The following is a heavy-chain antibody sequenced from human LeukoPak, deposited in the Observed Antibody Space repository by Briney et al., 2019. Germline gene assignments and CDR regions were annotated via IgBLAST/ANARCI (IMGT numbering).Heavy chain of an antibody. D-gene: IGHD2-15*01. CDR2: IKSKTDGGTT. CDR1: GFTFSNAW. V-gene: IGHV3-15*01. J-gene: IGHJ6*03. Sequence: GGSLRLSCAASGFTFSNAWMSWVRQAPGKGLEWVGRIKSKTDGGTTDYAAPVKGRFTISRDDSKNTLYLQMNSLKTEDTAVYYCTTRVGYYYYYMDVWGKGTTVTVSS. CDR3: TTRVGYYYYYMDV.